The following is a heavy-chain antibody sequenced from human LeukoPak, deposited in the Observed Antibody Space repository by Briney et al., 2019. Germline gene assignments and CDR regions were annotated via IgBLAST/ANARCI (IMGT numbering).Heavy chain of an antibody. CDR2: TYYRSKWYN. CDR3: ARGDTAHYYYGMDV. Sequence: SQTLSLTCAISGDSVSSDSAAWNWIRQSPSRGLEWLGRTYYRSKWYNDYAVSVKSRITINPDASKNQFSLQLNSVTPEDTAVYYCARGDTAHYYYGMDVWGQGTTVTVSS. J-gene: IGHJ6*02. V-gene: IGHV6-1*01. D-gene: IGHD5-18*01. CDR1: GDSVSSDSAA.